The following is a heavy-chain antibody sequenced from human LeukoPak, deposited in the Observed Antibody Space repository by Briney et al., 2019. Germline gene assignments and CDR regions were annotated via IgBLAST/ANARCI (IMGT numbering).Heavy chain of an antibody. CDR1: GASISSGGYF. CDR2: IYNSGSA. Sequence: SETLSLTCTVSGASISSGGYFWSWIRQHPGKGLEWIGYIYNSGSAYYNPSLKSRVIISVDTSKNQFSLKLSSVTAADTAVYHCASRTSGTHYSESWGQGTLVTVSS. D-gene: IGHD1-26*01. J-gene: IGHJ4*02. CDR3: ASRTSGTHYSES. V-gene: IGHV4-31*03.